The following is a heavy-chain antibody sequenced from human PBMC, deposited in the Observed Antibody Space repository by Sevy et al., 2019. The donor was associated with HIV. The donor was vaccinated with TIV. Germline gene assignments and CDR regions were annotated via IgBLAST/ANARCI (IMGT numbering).Heavy chain of an antibody. J-gene: IGHJ4*02. CDR2: INHSGST. CDR3: ARQSGDLTY. D-gene: IGHD3-10*01. CDR1: GGSFSGYY. Sequence: SETLSLTCAVYGGSFSGYYWSWIRQPPGKGLEWIGEINHSGSTNYNPTVKSRVTISVDTSKNQFSLKLSSVTAADTAVYYCARQSGDLTYWGQGTLVTVSS. V-gene: IGHV4-34*01.